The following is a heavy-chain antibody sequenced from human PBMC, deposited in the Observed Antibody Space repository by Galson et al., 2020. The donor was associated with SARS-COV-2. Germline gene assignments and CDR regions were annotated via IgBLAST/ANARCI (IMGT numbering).Heavy chain of an antibody. CDR1: GFIFRTHG. CDR2: ISASGGDK. Sequence: GESLKISCAATGFIFRTHGMNWVRQAPGKGLEWVPHISASGGDKYYAGPVKGRFTISRDNSKNTMSVEMNRLRVEDTAVYDCVLGGPSGSAGEEEELDYWGQGALVTVSS. D-gene: IGHD3-10*01. J-gene: IGHJ4*02. CDR3: VLGGPSGSAGEEEELDY. V-gene: IGHV3-23*01.